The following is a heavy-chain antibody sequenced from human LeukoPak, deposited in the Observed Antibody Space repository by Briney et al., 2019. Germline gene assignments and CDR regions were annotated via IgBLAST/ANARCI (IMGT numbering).Heavy chain of an antibody. D-gene: IGHD3-22*01. CDR3: ARGDSSGYYYNLYYYYYYGMDV. CDR2: INPNSGGT. V-gene: IGHV1-2*02. Sequence: ASVKVSCKASGYTFTGYYMHWVRQAPGRGLEWMGWINPNSGGTNYAQKFQGRVTMTRDTSISTAYMELSRLRSDDTAVYYCARGDSSGYYYNLYYYYYYGMDVWGQGTTVTVSS. CDR1: GYTFTGYY. J-gene: IGHJ6*02.